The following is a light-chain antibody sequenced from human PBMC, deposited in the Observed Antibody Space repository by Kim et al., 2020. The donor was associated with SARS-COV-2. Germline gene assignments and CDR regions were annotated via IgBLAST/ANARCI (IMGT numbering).Light chain of an antibody. CDR1: QSLSSSY. V-gene: IGKV3-20*01. CDR2: GAS. J-gene: IGKJ2*01. Sequence: WWPGERATVYCGARQSLSSSYLAWYRKKPGQAPRLLIYGASIRATGIPDRFSGSGSGTDYTLTISSLAPENFAVYDWQYYGESAYTFGQGTKLEIK. CDR3: QYYGESAYT.